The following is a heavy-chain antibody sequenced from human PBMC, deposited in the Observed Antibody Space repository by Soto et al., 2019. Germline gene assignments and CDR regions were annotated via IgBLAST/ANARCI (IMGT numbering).Heavy chain of an antibody. CDR1: GYTFTSYG. J-gene: IGHJ4*02. V-gene: IGHV1-18*03. Sequence: ASVKVSCKASGYTFTSYGSSWVRQAPGQGLEWMGWISAYNGNTNYAQKLQGRVTMTTDTSTSTAYMELRSLRSADMDLYYCERNCVFRLKASSFGYWGQGTLVIVS. CDR3: ERNCVFRLKASSFGY. CDR2: ISAYNGNT. D-gene: IGHD6-25*01.